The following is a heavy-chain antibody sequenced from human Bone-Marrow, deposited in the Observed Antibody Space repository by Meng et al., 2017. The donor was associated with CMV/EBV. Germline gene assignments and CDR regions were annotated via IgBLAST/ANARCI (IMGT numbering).Heavy chain of an antibody. Sequence: SETLSLTCTVSGGSISSSSYYWGWNRQPPGKGLEWIGSIYYSGSTYYNPSLKSRVTISVDTSKNQFSLKLSSVTAADTAVYYGASPSGYDAEDAFYIWGQRTMVSVSS. J-gene: IGHJ3*02. CDR3: ASPSGYDAEDAFYI. D-gene: IGHD5-12*01. V-gene: IGHV4-39*01. CDR2: IYYSGST. CDR1: GGSISSSSYY.